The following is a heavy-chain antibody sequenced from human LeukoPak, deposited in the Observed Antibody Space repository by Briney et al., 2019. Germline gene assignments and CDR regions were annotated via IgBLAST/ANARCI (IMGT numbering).Heavy chain of an antibody. V-gene: IGHV3-33*01. CDR3: ARNVEYCSNGRCYFVS. Sequence: GGSLRLSCAASGFTFSAYGIHWVRQAPGKGLEWVALIRPDGSDTYYADSVKGRFTISRDNSRSTLYLQMNSLGAEDTAVYYCARNVEYCSNGRCYFVSWGQGTLVTVSS. J-gene: IGHJ4*02. CDR2: IRPDGSDT. CDR1: GFTFSAYG. D-gene: IGHD2-8*01.